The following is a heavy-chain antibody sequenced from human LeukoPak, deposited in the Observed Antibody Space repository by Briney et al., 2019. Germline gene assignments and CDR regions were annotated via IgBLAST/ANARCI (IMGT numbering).Heavy chain of an antibody. J-gene: IGHJ4*02. CDR3: ATSSYAGDDILPSAY. V-gene: IGHV4-39*01. CDR1: GGSISSSSYY. D-gene: IGHD3-9*01. CDR2: IYYSGST. Sequence: SETLSLTCTVSGGSISSSSYYWGWIRQPPGKGLEWIGSIYYSGSTYYNPSLKSRVTISVDTSKNQFSLKLSSVTASDTAVHYCATSSYAGDDILPSAYWGQGTLVTVSS.